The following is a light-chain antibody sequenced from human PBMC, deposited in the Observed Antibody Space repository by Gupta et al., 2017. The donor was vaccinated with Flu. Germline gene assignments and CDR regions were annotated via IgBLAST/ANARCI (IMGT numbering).Light chain of an antibody. CDR2: AAS. CDR3: HQTYLAPWT. J-gene: IGKJ1*01. V-gene: IGKV1-39*01. Sequence: DIQMTQSPSSLSASVGDRVTITCRASQGIRNSLNWYQQKLGKAPKLLTYAASSLQSGVPSRFSGTGSGTEFTLTISSLQPDDFATYYCHQTYLAPWTFGQGTKVEIK. CDR1: QGIRNS.